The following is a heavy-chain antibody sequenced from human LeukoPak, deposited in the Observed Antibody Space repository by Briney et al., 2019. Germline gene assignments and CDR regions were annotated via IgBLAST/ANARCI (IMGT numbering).Heavy chain of an antibody. CDR1: GFTFSSYA. CDR3: AREIGYCSSTSCYNYFDY. Sequence: GGSLRLSCAASGFTFSSYAMHWVRQAPGKGLEWVAVISYDGSNKYYADSVKGRFTISRDNSKNTLYLQMNSLRAEDTAVYYCAREIGYCSSTSCYNYFDYWGQGTLVTVSS. D-gene: IGHD2-2*03. CDR2: ISYDGSNK. J-gene: IGHJ4*02. V-gene: IGHV3-30-3*01.